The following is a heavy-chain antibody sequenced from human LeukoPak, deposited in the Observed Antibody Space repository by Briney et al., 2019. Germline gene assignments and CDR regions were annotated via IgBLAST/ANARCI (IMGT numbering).Heavy chain of an antibody. CDR3: AKGGDCGGDCYSHGPDY. D-gene: IGHD2-21*02. J-gene: IGHJ4*02. CDR1: GFTFSDYY. V-gene: IGHV3-11*01. CDR2: ISSSGSTI. Sequence: GGSLRLSCAASGFTFSDYYMSWIRQAPGKGLEWVSYISSSGSTIYYADSVKGRFTISRDNSKNTLYLQMNSLRAEDTAVYYCAKGGDCGGDCYSHGPDYWGQGTLVTVSS.